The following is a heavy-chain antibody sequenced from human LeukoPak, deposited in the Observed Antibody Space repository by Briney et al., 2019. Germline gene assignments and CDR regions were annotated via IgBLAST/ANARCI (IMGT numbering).Heavy chain of an antibody. CDR1: GGSIGTYY. Sequence: SETLSLTCTVSGGSIGTYYWSWIRQPLGKGLEWIGYIYFSGNTYYNPSLKSRVTISIDTSKNQSSLKLSSVTAADTAFYYCVRHTALTTYDQWGQGTLVTVSP. CDR3: VRHTALTTYDQ. CDR2: IYFSGNT. J-gene: IGHJ4*02. V-gene: IGHV4-59*08. D-gene: IGHD4-17*01.